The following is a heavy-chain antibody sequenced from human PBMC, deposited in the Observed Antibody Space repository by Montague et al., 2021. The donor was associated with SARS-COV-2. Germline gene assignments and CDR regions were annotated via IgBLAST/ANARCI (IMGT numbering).Heavy chain of an antibody. CDR1: GFTVSSNY. CDR3: ARGPSLKGGWPTMDV. CDR2: IYSGGST. Sequence: SLRLSCAASGFTVSSNYMSWVRQAPGKGLEWVSVIYSGGSTYYAYSVKGRFTISRDNSKNTLYLQMNSLRAEDTAVYYCARGPSLKGGWPTMDVWGKGTTVTVSS. J-gene: IGHJ6*03. D-gene: IGHD6-19*01. V-gene: IGHV3-66*02.